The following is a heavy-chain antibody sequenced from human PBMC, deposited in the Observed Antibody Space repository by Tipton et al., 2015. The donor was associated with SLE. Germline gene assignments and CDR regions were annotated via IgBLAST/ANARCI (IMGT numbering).Heavy chain of an antibody. J-gene: IGHJ2*01. D-gene: IGHD4-23*01. Sequence: GSLRLSCAASGFTFSSYDMHWVRQATGKGLEWVSAIGTAGDTYYPGSVKGRFTISRENAKNSLYLQMNSLRAGDTAVYYCARDRTTVATDWYFDLWGRGTLVTVSS. CDR2: IGTAGDT. CDR3: ARDRTTVATDWYFDL. CDR1: GFTFSSYD. V-gene: IGHV3-13*04.